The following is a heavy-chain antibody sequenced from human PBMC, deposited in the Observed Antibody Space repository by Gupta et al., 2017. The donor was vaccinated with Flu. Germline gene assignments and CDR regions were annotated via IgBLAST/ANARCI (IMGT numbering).Heavy chain of an antibody. V-gene: IGHV1-18*01. CDR3: AREPPVFAAATLDH. CDR2: ISAYNGNT. J-gene: IGHJ4*02. CDR1: GSTFANYG. Sequence: QVQLVQSGAEVKKPGASVKVSCTASGSTFANYGLGWVRQAPGQGLEWVGWISAYNGNTNYAQKFQGRVTMTTDTSTNTAYMEVRSLRSDDTAIYYCAREPPVFAAATLDHWGQGTLVTVSS. D-gene: IGHD2-15*01.